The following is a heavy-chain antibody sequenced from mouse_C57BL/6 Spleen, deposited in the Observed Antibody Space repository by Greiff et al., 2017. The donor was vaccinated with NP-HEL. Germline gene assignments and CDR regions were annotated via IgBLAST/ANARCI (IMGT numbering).Heavy chain of an antibody. D-gene: IGHD1-1*01. V-gene: IGHV1-4*01. Sequence: QVQLQQSGAELARPGASVKMSCKASGYTFTSYTMHWVKQRPGKGLEWIGYINPSSGYTKYNQKFKDKATLTVDKSSSTAYMQLSSLTSEDSAVYYCARNYGSSPSYWYFDVWGTGTTVTVSS. CDR2: INPSSGYT. CDR1: GYTFTSYT. J-gene: IGHJ1*03. CDR3: ARNYGSSPSYWYFDV.